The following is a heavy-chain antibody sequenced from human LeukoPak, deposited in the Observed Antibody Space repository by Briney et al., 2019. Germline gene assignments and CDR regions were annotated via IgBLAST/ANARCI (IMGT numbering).Heavy chain of an antibody. J-gene: IGHJ4*02. CDR1: GYTFTGYY. Sequence: GASVKVSCKASGYTFTGYYIHWVRQAPGQGLEWMGWINPNSGGTNYAQKFQGRVTMTRDTSISTAYMELSRLRSDDTAVYYCARVYDSSGYSHLDYWGQGTLVTVSS. V-gene: IGHV1-2*02. CDR3: ARVYDSSGYSHLDY. D-gene: IGHD3-22*01. CDR2: INPNSGGT.